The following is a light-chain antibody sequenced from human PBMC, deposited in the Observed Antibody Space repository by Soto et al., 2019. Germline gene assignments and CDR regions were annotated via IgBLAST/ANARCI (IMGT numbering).Light chain of an antibody. CDR3: QQYDRYPLT. CDR1: ENINMW. J-gene: IGKJ4*01. CDR2: RAS. Sequence: IQMTQSPSTLSASVVDRVTITCRASENINMWLAWYQQKPGQAPRLLIQRASRVERGVPSRFSGSGSGTDFTLTISSLQPDDLATYYCQQYDRYPLTFGGGTKVDI. V-gene: IGKV1-5*03.